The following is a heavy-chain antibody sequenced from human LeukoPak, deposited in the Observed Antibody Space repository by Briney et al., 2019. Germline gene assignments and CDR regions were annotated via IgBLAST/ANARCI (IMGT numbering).Heavy chain of an antibody. D-gene: IGHD6-19*01. CDR3: AKGLSGFGRSIAVAGT. J-gene: IGHJ4*02. Sequence: SGGSLRLSCAASGFTFSSYSMNWVRQAPGKGLEWVSAISGSGGSPYYADSVKGRFTISRDNSKNTLYLQMNSLRAEDTAVYYCAKGLSGFGRSIAVAGTWGQGTLVTVSS. CDR1: GFTFSSYS. V-gene: IGHV3-23*01. CDR2: ISGSGGSP.